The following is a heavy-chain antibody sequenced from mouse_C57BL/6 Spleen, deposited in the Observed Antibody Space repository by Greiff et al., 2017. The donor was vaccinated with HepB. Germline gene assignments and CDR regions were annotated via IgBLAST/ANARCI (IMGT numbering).Heavy chain of an antibody. CDR3: ARFGSSYGFAY. CDR1: GFTFTDYY. V-gene: IGHV7-3*01. Sequence: EVQWVESGGGLVQPGGSLSLSCAASGFTFTDYYMSWVRQPPGKALEWLGFIRNKANGYTTEYSASVKGRFTISRDNSQSILYLQMNALRAEDSATYYCARFGSSYGFAYWGQGTLVTVSA. CDR2: IRNKANGYTT. D-gene: IGHD1-1*01. J-gene: IGHJ3*01.